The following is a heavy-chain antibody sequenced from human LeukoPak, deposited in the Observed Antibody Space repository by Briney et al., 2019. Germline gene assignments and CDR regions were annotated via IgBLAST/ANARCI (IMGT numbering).Heavy chain of an antibody. V-gene: IGHV4-30-4*01. D-gene: IGHD2/OR15-2a*01. CDR1: GGSISTGDYY. CDR2: IYHSGHT. J-gene: IGHJ4*02. Sequence: NASQTLSLTCTVSGGSISTGDYYWTWIRQPPGKGLEWLGYIYHSGHTFYNPSLKSPVSISLDTSTNQFSLSLTSVTAADTAVYYCAMKTGNNYYYDYWGQGTLVTVSS. CDR3: AMKTGNNYYYDY.